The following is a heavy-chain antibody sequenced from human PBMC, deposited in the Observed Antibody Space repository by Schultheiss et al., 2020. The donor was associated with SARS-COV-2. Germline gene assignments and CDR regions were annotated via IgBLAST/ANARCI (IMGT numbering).Heavy chain of an antibody. V-gene: IGHV1-18*04. CDR3: ASSISSGWQFDY. CDR1: GYTFTSYG. CDR2: ISAYNGNT. J-gene: IGHJ4*02. Sequence: ASVKVSCKASGYTFTSYGISWVRQAPGQGLEWMGWISAYNGNTNYAQKLQGRVTMTTDTSTSTAYMELRSLRSDDTAVYYCASSISSGWQFDYWGQGTLVTVSS. D-gene: IGHD6-19*01.